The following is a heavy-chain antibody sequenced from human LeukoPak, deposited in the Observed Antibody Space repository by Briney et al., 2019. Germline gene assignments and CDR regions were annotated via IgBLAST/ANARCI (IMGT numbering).Heavy chain of an antibody. D-gene: IGHD5-24*01. CDR3: ARADEGNNWGFGY. Sequence: GGSLRLSCEASGFSFSSYWMTWVRQAPGKGLEWVANIKQDGGEKHYVDSVKGRFTISRDNAKNSLYLQMNSLRAEDTAVYYCARADEGNNWGFGYWGQGTLVTVS. CDR2: IKQDGGEK. J-gene: IGHJ4*02. CDR1: GFSFSSYW. V-gene: IGHV3-7*01.